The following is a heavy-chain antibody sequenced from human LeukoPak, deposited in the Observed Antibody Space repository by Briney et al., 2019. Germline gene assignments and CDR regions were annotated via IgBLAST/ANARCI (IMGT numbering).Heavy chain of an antibody. Sequence: SGTLSLTCAVSGGSISSGHWWSWVRQPPGKGLEWIGEIYHSGSTNYNPSLKSRVTILVDKSKNQFSLKLNSVTAADTAMYYCARGISPGSGWLFAIWGQGTMVTVSS. J-gene: IGHJ3*02. CDR2: IYHSGST. CDR1: GGSISSGHW. V-gene: IGHV4-4*02. D-gene: IGHD6-19*01. CDR3: ARGISPGSGWLFAI.